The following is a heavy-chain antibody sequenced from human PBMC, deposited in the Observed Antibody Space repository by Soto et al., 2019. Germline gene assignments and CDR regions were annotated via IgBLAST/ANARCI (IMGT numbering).Heavy chain of an antibody. CDR2: LLRSGSTT. J-gene: IGHJ5*02. CDR1: GFTFTNYA. Sequence: GGSLRLSCAASGFTFTNYAMTWARQAPGKGLEWVSSLLRSGSTTYYADSVKGRFTISNGISANSLYLQMDSLRAEDTAVYYCAEDGGSGDGIWLLESWGQGTVVTVSS. V-gene: IGHV3-23*01. D-gene: IGHD4-17*01. CDR3: AEDGGSGDGIWLLES.